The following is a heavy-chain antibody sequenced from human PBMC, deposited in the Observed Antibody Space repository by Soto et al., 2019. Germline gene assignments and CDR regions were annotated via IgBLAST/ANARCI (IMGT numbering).Heavy chain of an antibody. CDR1: GFTFSNYG. J-gene: IGHJ4*02. CDR2: ISYDGGNK. Sequence: QVQLVESGGGVVQPGRSLRLSCAVSGFTFSNYGMHWVRQAPGKGLEWVAVISYDGGNKYYADSVKGRFTISRDNSKNTLYLHMNSLRAEDTAVYYCAQGGALESINPCYFDYWGQGTLVTVSS. V-gene: IGHV3-30*18. CDR3: AQGGALESINPCYFDY. D-gene: IGHD3-3*01.